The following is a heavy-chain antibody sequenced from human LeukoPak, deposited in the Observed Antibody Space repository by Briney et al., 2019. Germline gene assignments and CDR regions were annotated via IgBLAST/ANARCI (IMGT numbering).Heavy chain of an antibody. CDR2: INAGNGDT. J-gene: IGHJ4*02. CDR3: ARDPQSPTAY. V-gene: IGHV1-3*01. Sequence: ASVKVSCKASGGTFSSYAMHWVRQAPGQRLEWMGWINAGNGDTKYSQKFQGRVTITRDTSASTTYMELSSLRSEDTGVYYCARDPQSPTAYWGQGTLVAVSS. CDR1: GGTFSSYA. D-gene: IGHD4-17*01.